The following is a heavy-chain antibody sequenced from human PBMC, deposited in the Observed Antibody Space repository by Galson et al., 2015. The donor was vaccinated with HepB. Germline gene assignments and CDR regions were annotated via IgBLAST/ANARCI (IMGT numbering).Heavy chain of an antibody. CDR2: IRSKAYGGTT. D-gene: IGHD6-13*01. CDR3: TRVDSSSWYAGYFDY. CDR1: GFTFGDYA. Sequence: SLRLSCAASGFTFGDYAMSWVRQAPGKGLEWVGFIRSKAYGGTTEYAASVKGRFTISRDDSKSIAYLQMNSLKTEDTAVYYCTRVDSSSWYAGYFDYWGQGTLVTVSS. J-gene: IGHJ4*02. V-gene: IGHV3-49*04.